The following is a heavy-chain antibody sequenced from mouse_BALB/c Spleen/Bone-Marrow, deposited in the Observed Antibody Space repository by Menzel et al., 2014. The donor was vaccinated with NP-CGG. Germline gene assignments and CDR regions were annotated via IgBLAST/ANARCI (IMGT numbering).Heavy chain of an antibody. CDR3: ATLTGTFDY. J-gene: IGHJ3*01. D-gene: IGHD4-1*01. CDR2: IDPANYNT. CDR1: GFNIKDPY. Sequence: EVQGVESGEELVKPGASVKLSCTTSGFNIKDPYIHWVKQRPEQGLEWIGRIDPANYNTQYDPKFQGKATITADTPSNAAYLQLNSLASEDTAVYYCATLTGTFDYWGQGTPVTVSA. V-gene: IGHV14-3*02.